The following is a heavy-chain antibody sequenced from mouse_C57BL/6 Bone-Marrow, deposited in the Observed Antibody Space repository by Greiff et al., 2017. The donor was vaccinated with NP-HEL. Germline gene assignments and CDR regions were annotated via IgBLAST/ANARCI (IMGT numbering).Heavy chain of an antibody. V-gene: IGHV1-26*01. CDR3: ARSAWYWYFDV. J-gene: IGHJ1*03. CDR1: GYTFTDYY. Sequence: EVQLQQSGPELVKPGASVKISCKASGYTFTDYYMNWVKQSPGQSLEWIGDINPNNGGTSYNQKFKGKATLTVDKSSSTAYMELRSLTSEDSAVYDCARSAWYWYFDVWGTGTTVTVSS. CDR2: INPNNGGT.